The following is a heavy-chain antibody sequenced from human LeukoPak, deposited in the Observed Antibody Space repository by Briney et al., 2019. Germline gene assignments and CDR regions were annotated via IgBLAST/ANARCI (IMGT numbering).Heavy chain of an antibody. V-gene: IGHV4-59*01. D-gene: IGHD3-16*02. Sequence: SETLSLTCTVSGGSISSYYWSWIRQPPGKGLEWIGYIYYSGSTNYNPSLKSRVTISVDTSKNQFSLKLSSVTAADTAVYYCARGDYDYVRGSYRFDYWGQGTLVTVSS. CDR3: ARGDYDYVRGSYRFDY. CDR2: IYYSGST. J-gene: IGHJ4*02. CDR1: GGSISSYY.